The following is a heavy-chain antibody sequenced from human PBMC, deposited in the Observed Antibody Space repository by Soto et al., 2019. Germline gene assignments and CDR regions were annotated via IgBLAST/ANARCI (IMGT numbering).Heavy chain of an antibody. CDR3: TCERYRSPFI. CDR1: GGSISSGDYY. J-gene: IGHJ4*02. D-gene: IGHD3-16*02. Sequence: QLQELGPRLVKPSETLSLTCTVSGGSISSGDYYWGWVRQPPGKGLEWIGSIYHTGTTYYNPSHKSRLIMSVDRAENPFSLRLNSVTVTDTAVYYCTCERYRSPFIWGQGTLVTVSS. CDR2: IYHTGTT. V-gene: IGHV4-39*01.